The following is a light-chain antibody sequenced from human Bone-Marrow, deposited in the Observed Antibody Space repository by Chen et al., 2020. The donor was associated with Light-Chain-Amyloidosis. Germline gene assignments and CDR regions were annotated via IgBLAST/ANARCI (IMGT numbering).Light chain of an antibody. CDR3: QQYGTSPLT. CDR2: GSS. V-gene: IGKV3-20*01. Sequence: EIVLTQSPGTLSLSPGEGANLSCRASQTISSNYLTWYQQKFSQAPRLLIYGSSSRDTGIPDRFTGSGSGTDFTLTINRLEPEDFAMYYCQQYGTSPLTFGGGTKVEIK. J-gene: IGKJ4*01. CDR1: QTISSNY.